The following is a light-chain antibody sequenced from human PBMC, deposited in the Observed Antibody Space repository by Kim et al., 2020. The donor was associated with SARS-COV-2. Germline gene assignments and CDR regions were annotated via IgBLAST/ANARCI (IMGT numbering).Light chain of an antibody. Sequence: DIQMTQSPSSLSASVGDRVTITCRARHGIGSWLAWYQQKPETPPKSLIYGAASLQSGVPSRFSGSGSGTDFTLTISSLQPEDFATYYCQQYNTYPPTFGGGTKVDIK. J-gene: IGKJ4*01. CDR3: QQYNTYPPT. V-gene: IGKV1D-16*02. CDR1: HGIGSW. CDR2: GAA.